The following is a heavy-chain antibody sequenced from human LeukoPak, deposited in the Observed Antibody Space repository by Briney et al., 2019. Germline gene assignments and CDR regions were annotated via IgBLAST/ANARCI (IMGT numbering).Heavy chain of an antibody. Sequence: SETLSLTCAVYGGSFSGYYWSWIRQPPGKGLEWIGEINHSGSTNYNPSLKSRVTISVDTSKNQFPLKLSSVTAADTAVYYCAQSPTNCGGDCYQFDYWGQGTLVTVSS. CDR3: AQSPTNCGGDCYQFDY. CDR2: INHSGST. CDR1: GGSFSGYY. J-gene: IGHJ4*02. V-gene: IGHV4-34*01. D-gene: IGHD2-21*02.